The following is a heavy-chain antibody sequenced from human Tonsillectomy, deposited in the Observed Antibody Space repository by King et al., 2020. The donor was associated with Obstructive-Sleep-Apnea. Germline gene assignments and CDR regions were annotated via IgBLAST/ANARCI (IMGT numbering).Heavy chain of an antibody. CDR2: INAGNGNT. V-gene: IGHV1-3*01. CDR1: GYSFTNYA. Sequence: VQLVQSGAEVKKPGASVKVSCKASGYSFTNYAMHWVRQAPGQRLEWMGWINAGNGNTKYSQKLQGRVTITRDTSANTAYMELSSLRSEDTAVYYCTSRYYFDISGYSDDAFDVWGQGTMVTVSS. D-gene: IGHD3-22*01. CDR3: TSRYYFDISGYSDDAFDV. J-gene: IGHJ3*01.